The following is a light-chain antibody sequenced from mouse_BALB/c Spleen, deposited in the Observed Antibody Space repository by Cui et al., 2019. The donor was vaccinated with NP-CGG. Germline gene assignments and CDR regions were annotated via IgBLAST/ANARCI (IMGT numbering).Light chain of an antibody. J-gene: IGLJ1*01. CDR2: GTN. CDR1: TGAVTTSNY. Sequence: QAVVTQESAPTTSPGEKVTLTCRSSTGAVTTSNYANWVQEKPVHLFTGLIGGTNNRPPGVPARFSGSLIGNKAALTITGAQTEDEAIYFCALWYSNHWVFGGGTKLTVL. V-gene: IGLV1*01. CDR3: ALWYSNHWV.